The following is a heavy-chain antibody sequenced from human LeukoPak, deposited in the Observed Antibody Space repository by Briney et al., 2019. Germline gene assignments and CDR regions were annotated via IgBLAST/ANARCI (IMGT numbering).Heavy chain of an antibody. CDR3: ARHNDFFDY. CDR2: IYPGDSDT. Sequence: GESLKISCKGSGSSFSSYWIGWVRQMPRRGLECMGIIYPGDSDTRYSPSFQGQVTISADKSISTAYLQWSSLKASDTAMYYCARHNDFFDYWGQGSLVTVSS. V-gene: IGHV5-51*01. J-gene: IGHJ4*02. CDR1: GSSFSSYW. D-gene: IGHD3-3*01.